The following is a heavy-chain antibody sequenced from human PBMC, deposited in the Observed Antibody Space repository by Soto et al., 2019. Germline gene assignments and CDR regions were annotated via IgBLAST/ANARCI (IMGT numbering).Heavy chain of an antibody. CDR3: ARVGNTYYYDSSGYHRAFDI. CDR2: INPNSGGT. Sequence: ASVKVSCKVSGYTLTELSMHWVRQAPGKGLEWMGWINPNSGGTNYAQKFQGRVTMTRDTSISTAYMELSRLRSDDTAVYYCARVGNTYYYDSSGYHRAFDIWGQGTMVTVSS. CDR1: GYTLTELS. D-gene: IGHD3-22*01. J-gene: IGHJ3*02. V-gene: IGHV1-2*02.